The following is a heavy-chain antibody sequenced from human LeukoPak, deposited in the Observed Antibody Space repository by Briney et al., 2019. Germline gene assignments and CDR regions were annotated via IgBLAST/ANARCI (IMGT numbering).Heavy chain of an antibody. V-gene: IGHV3-9*01. CDR1: GFTFDDYA. Sequence: GGSLRLSCAASGFTFDDYAMHWVRQAPGKGLEWVSGISWNSGSIGYADSVKGRFTISRDNAKNSLYLQMNSLRAEDTALYYCAKDRVSGPPYNWFDPWGQGTLVTVSS. CDR2: ISWNSGSI. CDR3: AKDRVSGPPYNWFDP. J-gene: IGHJ5*02. D-gene: IGHD6-19*01.